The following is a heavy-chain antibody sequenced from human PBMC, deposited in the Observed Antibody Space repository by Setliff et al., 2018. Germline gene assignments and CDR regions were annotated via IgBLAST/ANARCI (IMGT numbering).Heavy chain of an antibody. CDR1: GDSMSFSY. V-gene: IGHV4-59*01. CDR2: IYYSGST. Sequence: AETLSLTCSVSGDSMSFSYWSWLRQPPGKGLEWIGSIYYSGSTDSHPSLKSRVSISIDTSKNQFSLNVRSVTAADTAIYYCVKTHWDTWIRGAFDIWGQGTMVTVSS. D-gene: IGHD3-10*01. J-gene: IGHJ3*02. CDR3: VKTHWDTWIRGAFDI.